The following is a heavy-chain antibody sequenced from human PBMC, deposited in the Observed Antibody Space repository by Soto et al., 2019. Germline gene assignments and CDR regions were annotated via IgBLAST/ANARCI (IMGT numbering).Heavy chain of an antibody. CDR2: ISYDGSNK. CDR3: AKDSSGWGGYNDY. V-gene: IGHV3-30*18. J-gene: IGHJ4*02. Sequence: PGGSLRLSCAASGFTFSSYGMHWVRQAPGKGLEWVAVISYDGSNKYYADSVKGRFTISRDNSKNTLYLQMNSLRAEDTAVYYCAKDSSGWGGYNDYWGQGGLVTVSS. D-gene: IGHD6-19*01. CDR1: GFTFSSYG.